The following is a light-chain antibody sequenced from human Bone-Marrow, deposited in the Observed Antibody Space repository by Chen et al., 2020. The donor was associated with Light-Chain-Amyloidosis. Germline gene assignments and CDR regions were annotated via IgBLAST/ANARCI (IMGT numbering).Light chain of an antibody. CDR3: QSYQGSSQGV. J-gene: IGLJ3*02. CDR1: SGSIATNY. V-gene: IGLV6-57*01. Sequence: NFMLPQPHSVSESPGKTVIISCTRSSGSIATNYVQWYQHRPGSSPTTVIYEDDQRPSGVPDRFSGSIDRSSNSASLTISGLKTEDEADYYCQSYQGSSQGVFGGGTKLTV. CDR2: EDD.